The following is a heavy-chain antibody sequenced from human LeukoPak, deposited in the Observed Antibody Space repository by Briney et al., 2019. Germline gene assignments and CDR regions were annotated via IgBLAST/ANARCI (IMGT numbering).Heavy chain of an antibody. CDR3: AKDKQDSSGWYYFDY. Sequence: PGGSLRLSCAASGFSFSSYIMHWVRQAPGKGLEWVSGISWNSGSIGYADSVKGRFTISRDNAKNSLYLQMNSLRAEDMALYYCAKDKQDSSGWYYFDYWGQGTLVTVSS. CDR2: ISWNSGSI. J-gene: IGHJ4*02. V-gene: IGHV3-9*03. CDR1: GFSFSSYI. D-gene: IGHD6-19*01.